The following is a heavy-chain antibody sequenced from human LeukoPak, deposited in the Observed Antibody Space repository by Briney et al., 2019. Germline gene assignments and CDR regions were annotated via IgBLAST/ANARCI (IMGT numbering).Heavy chain of an antibody. D-gene: IGHD3-10*01. J-gene: IGHJ4*02. Sequence: GGSLRLSCAASGFTFSSYGMHWVRQAPGKGLEWVAVISYDGSNKYYADSVKGRFTISRDNSKNTLYLQMNSLRAEDTAVYYCAKDVTPLWFGEYGDLFDYWGQGTLVTVSS. V-gene: IGHV3-30*18. CDR2: ISYDGSNK. CDR3: AKDVTPLWFGEYGDLFDY. CDR1: GFTFSSYG.